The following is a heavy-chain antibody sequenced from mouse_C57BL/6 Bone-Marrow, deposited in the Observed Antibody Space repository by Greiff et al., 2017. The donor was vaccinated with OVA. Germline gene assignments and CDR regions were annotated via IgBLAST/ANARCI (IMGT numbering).Heavy chain of an antibody. V-gene: IGHV7-3*01. Sequence: EVKLVESGGGLVQPGGSLSLSCAASGFTFTDYYMSWVRQPPGKALEWLGFIRNKANGYTTEYSASVKGRFTISRDNSQSILYLQMNALRAEDSATYYCARYSKGSYSHWYFDVWGTGTTVTVSS. D-gene: IGHD1-1*02. CDR2: IRNKANGYTT. CDR3: ARYSKGSYSHWYFDV. CDR1: GFTFTDYY. J-gene: IGHJ1*03.